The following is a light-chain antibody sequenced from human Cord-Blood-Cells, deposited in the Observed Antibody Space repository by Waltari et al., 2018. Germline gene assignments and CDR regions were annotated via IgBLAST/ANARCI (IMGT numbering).Light chain of an antibody. J-gene: IGLJ3*02. CDR1: SGSVSTSYY. Sequence: QTVVTQEPSFSMSPGGTVTLTCGLSSGSVSTSYYPSWYQQTPGQALRTLIYSTNTRSSGVPDRFSGSILGNKAALTITGAQADDESDYYCVLYMGSGIWVFGGGTKLTVL. CDR2: STN. V-gene: IGLV8-61*01. CDR3: VLYMGSGIWV.